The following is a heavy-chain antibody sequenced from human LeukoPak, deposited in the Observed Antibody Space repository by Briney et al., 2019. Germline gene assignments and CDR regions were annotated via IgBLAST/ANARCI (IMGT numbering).Heavy chain of an antibody. D-gene: IGHD5-18*01. J-gene: IGHJ4*02. CDR2: INHIGST. CDR1: GGSFSGYY. CDR3: ARELGSSYGRYFDY. V-gene: IGHV4-34*01. Sequence: SETLSLTCAVYGGSFSGYYWSWIRQPPGKGLEWIGEINHIGSTNYNPSLKSRVTISVDTSKNQFSLKMSSVTAADTAVYYCARELGSSYGRYFDYWGQGPLSPSPQ.